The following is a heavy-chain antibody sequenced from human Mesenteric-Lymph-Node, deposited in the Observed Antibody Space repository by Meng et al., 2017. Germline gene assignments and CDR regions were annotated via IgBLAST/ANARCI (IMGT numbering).Heavy chain of an antibody. V-gene: IGHV4-39*07. CDR1: GGSISSSSYY. Sequence: GSLRLSCTVSGGSISSSSYYWGWIRQPPGKGLEWIGSIYYSGSTYYNPSLKSRVTISVDTSKNQFSLKLSSVTAADTAVYYCARTPRRGYSYGYGLNNWFDPWGQGTLVTVSS. CDR3: ARTPRRGYSYGYGLNNWFDP. J-gene: IGHJ5*02. CDR2: IYYSGST. D-gene: IGHD5-18*01.